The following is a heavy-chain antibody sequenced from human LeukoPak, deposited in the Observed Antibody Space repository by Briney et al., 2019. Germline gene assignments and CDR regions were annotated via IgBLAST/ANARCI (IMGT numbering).Heavy chain of an antibody. Sequence: PGGSLRLSCAASEFDFSSHAMTWVRQAPGKGLEWVSAISISGSKTYYADSVKGRFTISRDNSKNTLYLQMNSLRAEDTAVYYCAKPPSSSGPWGQGTLVTVSS. D-gene: IGHD3-22*01. V-gene: IGHV3-23*01. CDR2: ISISGSKT. CDR1: EFDFSSHA. CDR3: AKPPSSSGP. J-gene: IGHJ4*02.